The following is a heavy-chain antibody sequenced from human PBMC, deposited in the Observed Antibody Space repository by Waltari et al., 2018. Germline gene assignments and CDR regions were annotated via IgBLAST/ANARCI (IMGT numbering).Heavy chain of an antibody. CDR1: GFTFSSHS. CDR3: ARGRYGDQARASDY. J-gene: IGHJ4*02. V-gene: IGHV3-21*01. CDR2: ISSSSSYI. Sequence: EVQLVESGGGLVKPGGSLRLSCAASGFTFSSHSMTWVRQAPGKGLEWVSSISSSSSYIYYADSVKGRFTISRDNAKNSLYLQMNSLRAEDTAVYYCARGRYGDQARASDYWGQGTLVTVSS. D-gene: IGHD5-18*01.